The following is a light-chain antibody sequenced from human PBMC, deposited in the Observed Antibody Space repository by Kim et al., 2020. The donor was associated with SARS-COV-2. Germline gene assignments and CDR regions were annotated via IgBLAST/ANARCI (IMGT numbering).Light chain of an antibody. J-gene: IGKJ1*01. CDR3: QQYGNSPPWT. CDR2: GAS. V-gene: IGKV3-20*01. CDR1: QDISNNF. Sequence: PGATATRACSASQDISNNFVAWYQQKPGHAPRLLIYGASSRATGIPGSCSGSGSGTDFSLTISRLEPEDSAVYYCQQYGNSPPWTFGQGTKVDIK.